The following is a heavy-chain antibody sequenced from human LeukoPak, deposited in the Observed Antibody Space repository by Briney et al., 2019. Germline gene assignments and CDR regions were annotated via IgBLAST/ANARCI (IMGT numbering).Heavy chain of an antibody. Sequence: ASVKVSCKASGYTVTSYGISWVRQAPGQGLEWRGWISAYNGNTNYAQKLQGRVTMTTDTSTSTAYMELRSLRSDDTAVYYCARGASWIQLWFAFDYWGQGTLVTVSS. J-gene: IGHJ4*02. D-gene: IGHD5-18*01. CDR1: GYTVTSYG. CDR2: ISAYNGNT. CDR3: ARGASWIQLWFAFDY. V-gene: IGHV1-18*01.